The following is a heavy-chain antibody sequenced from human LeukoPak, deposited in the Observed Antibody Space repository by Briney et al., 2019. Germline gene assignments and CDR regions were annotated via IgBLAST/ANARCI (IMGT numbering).Heavy chain of an antibody. CDR2: ISSSSSYI. CDR1: GFTFSSYS. D-gene: IGHD6-19*01. V-gene: IGHV3-21*01. Sequence: GGSLRLSCAASGFTFSSYSMNWVRQAPGKGLEWVSSISSSSSYIYYADSVKGRFTISRDNAKNSLYLQMNSLRAEDTAVYYCARDSESVAASFDYWGQGTLVTVSS. J-gene: IGHJ4*02. CDR3: ARDSESVAASFDY.